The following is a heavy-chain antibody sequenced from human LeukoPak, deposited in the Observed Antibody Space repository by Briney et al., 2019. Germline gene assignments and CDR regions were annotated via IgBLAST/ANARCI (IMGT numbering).Heavy chain of an antibody. V-gene: IGHV7-4-1*02. Sequence: ASVKVSCKASGYTFTSYAMNRVRQAPGQGLEWMGWINTNTGNPTYAQGFTGRFVFSLDTSVSTAYLQISSLKAEDTAVYYCARDTFMITFGGVIVTPVEAFDIWGQGTMVTVSS. D-gene: IGHD3-16*02. CDR1: GYTFTSYA. J-gene: IGHJ3*02. CDR3: ARDTFMITFGGVIVTPVEAFDI. CDR2: INTNTGNP.